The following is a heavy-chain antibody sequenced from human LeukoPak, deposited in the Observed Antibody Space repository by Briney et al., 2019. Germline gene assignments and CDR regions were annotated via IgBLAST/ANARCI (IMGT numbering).Heavy chain of an antibody. CDR3: ARDRAYCGGDCYWGDY. D-gene: IGHD2-21*01. CDR2: FDPEDGET. CDR1: GYTLTELS. J-gene: IGHJ4*02. V-gene: IGHV1-24*01. Sequence: ASVKVSCKVSGYTLTELSMHWVRQAPGKGLEWMGGFDPEDGETIYAQKSQGRVTMTEDTSTDTAYMELSSLRSEDTAVYYCARDRAYCGGDCYWGDYWGQGTLVTVSS.